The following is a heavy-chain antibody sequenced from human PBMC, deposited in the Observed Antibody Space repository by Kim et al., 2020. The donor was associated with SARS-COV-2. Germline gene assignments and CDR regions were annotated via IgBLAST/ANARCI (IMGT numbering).Heavy chain of an antibody. J-gene: IGHJ4*02. Sequence: SETLSLTCTVSGGSISSGDYYWSWIRQPPGKGLEWIGYIYYSGSTYYNPSLKSRVTISVDTSKNHFSLKLSSVTAADTAVYYCARASITMIVVVSHFDYWGQGTLVTVSS. D-gene: IGHD3-22*01. CDR3: ARASITMIVVVSHFDY. V-gene: IGHV4-30-4*01. CDR2: IYYSGST. CDR1: GGSISSGDYY.